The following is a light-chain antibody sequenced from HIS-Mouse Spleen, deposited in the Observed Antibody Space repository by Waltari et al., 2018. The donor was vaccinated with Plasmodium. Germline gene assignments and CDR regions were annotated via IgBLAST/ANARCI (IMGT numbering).Light chain of an antibody. CDR3: CSYAGSSTLV. CDR2: DVS. J-gene: IGLJ2*01. CDR1: STYVGGYNY. V-gene: IGLV2-14*03. Sequence: QSALTQPASVSGSPGQSITLSCTGTSTYVGGYNYVSWYQHHPGKAPKLMIYDVSNRPSGVSNRFSGSKSGNTASLTISGLQAEDEADYYCCSYAGSSTLVFGGGTKLTVL.